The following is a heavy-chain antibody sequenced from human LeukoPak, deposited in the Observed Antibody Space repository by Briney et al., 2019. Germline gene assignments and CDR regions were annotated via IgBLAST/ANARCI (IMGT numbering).Heavy chain of an antibody. J-gene: IGHJ1*01. V-gene: IGHV1-2*02. CDR3: AREYSASEH. CDR1: GDNFVGYY. CDR2: IDPYTGNT. Sequence: GASVKVSCKASGDNFVGYYLHWVRQAPGQGLEWMAWIDPYTGNTHYAQKFQGRITVTRDTSLSTTYMELNWLTSDDTALYYCAREYSASEHWGQGTLVTVSS. D-gene: IGHD5-12*01.